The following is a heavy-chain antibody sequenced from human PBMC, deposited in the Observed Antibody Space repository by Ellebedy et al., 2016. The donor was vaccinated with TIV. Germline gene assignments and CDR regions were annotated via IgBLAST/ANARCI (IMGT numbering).Heavy chain of an antibody. J-gene: IGHJ4*02. CDR2: INHSGTT. V-gene: IGHV4-34*03. D-gene: IGHD4-17*01. Sequence: MPSETLSLTCGVYGGSLSDYYWSWIRQPPGKGLEWIGEINHSGTTNYNPSLKSRVTISVDTSKNQISLKLSSVTAADTAVYYCSAAYGRVTPAYWGQGTLVTVSS. CDR3: SAAYGRVTPAY. CDR1: GGSLSDYY.